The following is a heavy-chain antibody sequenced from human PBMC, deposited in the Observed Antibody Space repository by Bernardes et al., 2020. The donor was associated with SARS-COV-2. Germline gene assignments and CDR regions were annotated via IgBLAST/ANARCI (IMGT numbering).Heavy chain of an antibody. V-gene: IGHV5-10-1*01. CDR1: GYSFTSYW. Sequence: GESLKISCKGSGYSFTSYWISWVRQMPGKGLEWMGRIDPSDSYTNYSPSFQGHVTISADKSISTAYLQWSSLKASDTAMYYCASQFDFWSGYSQGEFDYWGQGTLVTVSS. CDR3: ASQFDFWSGYSQGEFDY. CDR2: IDPSDSYT. D-gene: IGHD3-3*01. J-gene: IGHJ4*02.